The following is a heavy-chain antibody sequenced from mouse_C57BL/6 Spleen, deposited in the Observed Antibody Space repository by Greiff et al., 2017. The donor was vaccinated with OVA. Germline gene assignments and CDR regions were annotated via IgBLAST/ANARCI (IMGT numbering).Heavy chain of an antibody. CDR1: GYTFTSYW. D-gene: IGHD2-2*01. V-gene: IGHV1-5*01. CDR3: TGAHYYGYDYYAMDY. Sequence: EVQLQQSGTVLARPGASVKMSCKTSGYTFTSYWMHWVKQRPGQGLEWIGAIYPGNSDTSYNQKFKGKAKLTAVTSASTAYMELSSLTNEDSAVYYCTGAHYYGYDYYAMDYGGQGTSVTVSS. CDR2: IYPGNSDT. J-gene: IGHJ4*01.